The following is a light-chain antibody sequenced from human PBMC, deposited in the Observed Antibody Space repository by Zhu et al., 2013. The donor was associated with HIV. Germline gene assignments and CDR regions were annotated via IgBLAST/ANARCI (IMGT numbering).Light chain of an antibody. CDR1: QGISSA. CDR2: DVS. V-gene: IGKV1-13*02. CDR3: QQLDSYPRT. Sequence: AIQLTQSPSSLSASIGDRVTITCRASQGISSALAWYQQKPGKPPKLLIYDVSILESGVPSRFSGSGSGTDFTLTISSLQPEDSATYYCQQLDSYPRTFGQGTKLEIK. J-gene: IGKJ2*01.